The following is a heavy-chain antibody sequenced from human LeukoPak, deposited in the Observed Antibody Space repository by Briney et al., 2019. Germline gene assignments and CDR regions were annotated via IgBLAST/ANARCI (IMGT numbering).Heavy chain of an antibody. V-gene: IGHV3-20*04. CDR1: GFTFDDYG. CDR2: INWNGGST. CDR3: ARDRGPYGAWDYYMDV. Sequence: GGSLRLSCAASGFTFDDYGMSWVRQAPGKGLEWVSGINWNGGSTGYADSVKGRFTISRDNAKNSLYLQMNSLRAEDTALYYCARDRGPYGAWDYYMDVWSKGTTVTVSS. J-gene: IGHJ6*03. D-gene: IGHD4-17*01.